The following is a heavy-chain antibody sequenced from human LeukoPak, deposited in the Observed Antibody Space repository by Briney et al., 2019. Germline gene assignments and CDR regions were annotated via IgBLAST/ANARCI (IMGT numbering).Heavy chain of an antibody. CDR1: GYTFTSYG. J-gene: IGHJ4*02. CDR3: ARDGGLGNRGYYDSSGYYFGYDY. V-gene: IGHV1-18*01. Sequence: GASVKVSCKASGYTFTSYGISWVRQAPGQGLEWMGWISAYNGNTNYAQKLQGRVTMTTDTSTSTAYMELRSLRSDDTAVYYCARDGGLGNRGYYDSSGYYFGYDYWGQGTLVTVSS. D-gene: IGHD3-22*01. CDR2: ISAYNGNT.